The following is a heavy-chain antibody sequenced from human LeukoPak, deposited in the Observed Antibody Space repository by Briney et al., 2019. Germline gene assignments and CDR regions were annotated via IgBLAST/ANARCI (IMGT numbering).Heavy chain of an antibody. D-gene: IGHD2-15*01. CDR1: GDSVSSNSAA. Sequence: SQTLSLTCAISGDSVSSNSAAWNWIRQSPSRGLEWLGRTYYRSKWYNDYAVSVKSRITINPDTSKNQFSLQLNSVTPEDTAVYYCARLPGCSGGTCYRAFDMWGQGTMVTVSS. CDR2: TYYRSKWYN. V-gene: IGHV6-1*01. CDR3: ARLPGCSGGTCYRAFDM. J-gene: IGHJ3*02.